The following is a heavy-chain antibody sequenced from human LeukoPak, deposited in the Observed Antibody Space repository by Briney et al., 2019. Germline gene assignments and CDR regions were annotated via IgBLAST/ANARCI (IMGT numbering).Heavy chain of an antibody. D-gene: IGHD1-26*01. Sequence: GGSLRLSCAASGFTFSSYGIHWVRQAPGKGLEWVAFIHNDGNNKFYADSLKGRFTISRDNSENTLYLQMNSLRTEDTAIYHCAKDEIQGVVGAGPGYWGQGTLVTVSS. CDR3: AKDEIQGVVGAGPGY. J-gene: IGHJ4*02. CDR2: IHNDGNNK. CDR1: GFTFSSYG. V-gene: IGHV3-30*02.